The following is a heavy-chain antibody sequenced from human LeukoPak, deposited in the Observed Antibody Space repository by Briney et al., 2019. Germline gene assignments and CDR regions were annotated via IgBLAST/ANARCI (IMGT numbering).Heavy chain of an antibody. D-gene: IGHD4-23*01. CDR3: ARRGVATAAITVDTWFDP. V-gene: IGHV4-59*01. J-gene: IGHJ5*02. CDR1: GASISSYY. Sequence: SETLSLTCTVSGASISSYYWSWIRQPPGKGLEWIGYISYSGGTNYNPSFKSRATILVDTSKKHFSLKLSSVTAADTAVYYCARRGVATAAITVDTWFDPWGQGALVTVSS. CDR2: ISYSGGT.